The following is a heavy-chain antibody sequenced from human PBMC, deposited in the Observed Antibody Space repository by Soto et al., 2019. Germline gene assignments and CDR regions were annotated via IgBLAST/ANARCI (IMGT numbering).Heavy chain of an antibody. J-gene: IGHJ4*02. CDR1: IYGFLTYG. CDR3: ATYYYGSGSYYRFDY. D-gene: IGHD3-10*01. V-gene: IGHV1-18*01. Sequence: GASVKVSCKASIYGFLTYGLSWVRQAPGQGLEWMGWISASDGSSNFAQKFKGRVSMTTERTTGTFTSTAYMELWGLTSDDTAVYFCATYYYGSGSYYRFDYWGQGSLVTVSS. CDR2: ISASDGSS.